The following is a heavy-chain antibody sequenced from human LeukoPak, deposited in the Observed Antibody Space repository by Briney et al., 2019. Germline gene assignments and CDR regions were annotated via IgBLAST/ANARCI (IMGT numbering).Heavy chain of an antibody. CDR1: GYTFTGYH. D-gene: IGHD3-22*01. V-gene: IGHV1-2*06. CDR3: ARGYYSDSSGSYYFYFDN. J-gene: IGHJ4*02. CDR2: INPNSGDT. Sequence: ASVKVSCKASGYTFTGYHMHWVRQAPGQGLEWMGRINPNSGDTNYAQKFQGRVTMTRDTSITTAYMELRRMRSDDTAVYYCARGYYSDSSGSYYFYFDNWGQGTLVTVSS.